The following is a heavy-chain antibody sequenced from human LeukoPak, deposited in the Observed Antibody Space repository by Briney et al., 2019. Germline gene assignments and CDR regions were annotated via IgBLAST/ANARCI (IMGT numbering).Heavy chain of an antibody. CDR1: GFRFSSDS. Sequence: GGSLRLSCAASGFRFSSDSMNWVRQAPGKGLEWVSYMSGDSDIIDYADSVKGRFTISRDNARNSLYLQMNSLRDEDTAVYYCVRGGPIDYWGQGTLVTVSS. CDR3: VRGGPIDY. CDR2: MSGDSDII. J-gene: IGHJ4*02. V-gene: IGHV3-48*02.